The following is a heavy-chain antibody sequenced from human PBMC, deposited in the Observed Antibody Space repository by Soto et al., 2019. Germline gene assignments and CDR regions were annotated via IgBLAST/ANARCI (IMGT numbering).Heavy chain of an antibody. CDR2: MNPNSGNT. CDR3: AREQGSGYSFYFDY. J-gene: IGHJ4*02. D-gene: IGHD3-22*01. Sequence: ALVKVSCKASGYTFTSYDINWVRQATGQGLEWMGWMNPNSGNTGYAQKFQGRVTMTRNTSISTAYMELSSLRSEDTAVYYCAREQGSGYSFYFDYWGQGTLVTVSS. CDR1: GYTFTSYD. V-gene: IGHV1-8*01.